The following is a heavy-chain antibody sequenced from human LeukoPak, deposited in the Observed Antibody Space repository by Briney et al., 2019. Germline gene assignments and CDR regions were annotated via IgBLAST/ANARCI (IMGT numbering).Heavy chain of an antibody. CDR2: ISAYNGNT. CDR3: ARDLRDYYDSSGYYDLDY. Sequence: ASVKVSCKASGYTFTSYGISWVRQAPGQGLEWMGWISAYNGNTNYAQKLQGRVTMTTDTSTSTAYMELRSLRSDDTAVYHCARDLRDYYDSSGYYDLDYWGQGTLVTVSS. J-gene: IGHJ4*02. V-gene: IGHV1-18*01. CDR1: GYTFTSYG. D-gene: IGHD3-22*01.